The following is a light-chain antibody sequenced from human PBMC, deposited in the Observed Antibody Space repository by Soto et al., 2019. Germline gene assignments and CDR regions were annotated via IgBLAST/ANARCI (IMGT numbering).Light chain of an antibody. CDR3: GTWDSSLSAVV. CDR1: SSNIGNNY. V-gene: IGLV1-51*01. J-gene: IGLJ3*02. CDR2: DNN. Sequence: QSVLTQPPSVSAAPGQKVTISCSGSSSNIGNNYVSWYQQLPGTAPKLLIHDNNNRPSGIPDRISGSKSGTSATLGITGLQTRDEADYYCGTWDSSLSAVVFGGGTKLTVL.